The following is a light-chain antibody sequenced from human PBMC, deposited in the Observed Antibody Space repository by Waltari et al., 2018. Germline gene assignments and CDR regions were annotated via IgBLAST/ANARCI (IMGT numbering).Light chain of an antibody. Sequence: DIPMTQSPSSLSASVGARVTITCQANQDIRNNLNWYQQKPGKAPNLLIFEASTLETGVPSRFSGSGFGRDFSFTISSLQSEDIATYFCQQSNNLPVTFGPGTKVHIK. V-gene: IGKV1-33*01. CDR3: QQSNNLPVT. J-gene: IGKJ3*01. CDR1: QDIRNN. CDR2: EAS.